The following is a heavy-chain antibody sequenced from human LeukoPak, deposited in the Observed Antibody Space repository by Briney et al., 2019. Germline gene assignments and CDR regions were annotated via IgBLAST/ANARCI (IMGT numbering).Heavy chain of an antibody. J-gene: IGHJ3*02. Sequence: GGSLRLSCAASGFTFSSYGMHWVRQAPGKGLEWVAVISYDGSNKYYADSVKGRFTISRDNSKNTLYLQMNSLRAEDTAVYYCAKMGYGGNSAGWAFDIWGQGTMVTVSS. D-gene: IGHD4-23*01. CDR1: GFTFSSYG. V-gene: IGHV3-30*18. CDR3: AKMGYGGNSAGWAFDI. CDR2: ISYDGSNK.